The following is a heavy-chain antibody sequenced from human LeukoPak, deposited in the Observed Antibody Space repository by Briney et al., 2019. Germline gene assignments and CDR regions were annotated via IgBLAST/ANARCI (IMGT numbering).Heavy chain of an antibody. Sequence: GSLRLSCAASGFTVSSNYMSWVRQAPGKGLEWVSVIYSGGSTYYADSVKGRFTISRDSSKNTLFLQMNSLRAEDTAVYYCARDPPAVKSGTYGWGQGTLVTVSS. J-gene: IGHJ4*02. CDR2: IYSGGST. V-gene: IGHV3-66*01. CDR1: GFTVSSNY. D-gene: IGHD4-11*01. CDR3: ARDPPAVKSGTYG.